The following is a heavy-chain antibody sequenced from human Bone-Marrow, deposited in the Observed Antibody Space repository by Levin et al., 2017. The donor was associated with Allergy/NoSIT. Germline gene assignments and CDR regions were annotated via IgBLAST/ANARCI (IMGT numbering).Heavy chain of an antibody. D-gene: IGHD2-2*02. J-gene: IGHJ5*02. V-gene: IGHV4-39*07. CDR1: GGSISSSNYY. Sequence: LSQTLSLTCTVSGGSISSSNYYWGWIRQPPGKGLEWIGSIYYSGSTYYNTSLMSRVTISVDTSKNQFSLKVSSVTAADTGVYYCARDPTDCAGASCYKGWFDPWGQGTLVTVSS. CDR3: ARDPTDCAGASCYKGWFDP. CDR2: IYYSGST.